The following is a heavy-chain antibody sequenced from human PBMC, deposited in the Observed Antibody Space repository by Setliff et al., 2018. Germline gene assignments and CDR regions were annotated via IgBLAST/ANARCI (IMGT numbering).Heavy chain of an antibody. V-gene: IGHV1-69*05. CDR1: GGTFSSYA. Sequence: SVKVSCKASGGTFSSYAISWVRQAPGQGLEWMGGIIPIFGTANYAQKFQGRVTITTDTSTDTAYMELSSLRSEDTAVYYCAIAYSSSWDFDYWGQGTLVTVSS. CDR2: IIPIFGTA. CDR3: AIAYSSSWDFDY. J-gene: IGHJ4*02. D-gene: IGHD6-13*01.